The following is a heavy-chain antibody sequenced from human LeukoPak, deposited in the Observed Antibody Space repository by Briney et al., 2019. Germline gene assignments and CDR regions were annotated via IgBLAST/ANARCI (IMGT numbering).Heavy chain of an antibody. J-gene: IGHJ4*02. CDR3: AKKAQYNGNYPLDY. CDR1: GFTFSSSA. D-gene: IGHD1-26*01. V-gene: IGHV3-23*01. CDR2: TSDRGDYT. Sequence: GGSLRLSCAASGFTFSSSAMSWVRQAPGKGLEWVSGTSDRGDYTYYADSVEGRFTISRDNSKNTLYLQMNSLRAEDTALYFCAKKAQYNGNYPLDYWGQGTLVTVSS.